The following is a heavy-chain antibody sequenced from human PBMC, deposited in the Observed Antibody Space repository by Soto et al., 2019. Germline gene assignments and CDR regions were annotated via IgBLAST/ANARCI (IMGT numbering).Heavy chain of an antibody. D-gene: IGHD5-12*01. CDR2: MFYSGST. CDR1: GASISSGRSY. J-gene: IGHJ4*02. CDR3: ARDNGYGHFDS. V-gene: IGHV4-31*02. Sequence: SETLSLTCTVSGASISSGRSYWSWIRQHPGKGLEWIGYMFYSGSTYHHPSLKSRVNISADTSKNQFSLRLTSVTPADTAVYYCARDNGYGHFDSWGQGTLVTVPQ.